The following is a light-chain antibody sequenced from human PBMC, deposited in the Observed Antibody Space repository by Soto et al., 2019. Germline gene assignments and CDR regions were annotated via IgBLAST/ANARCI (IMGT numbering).Light chain of an antibody. CDR2: GSS. J-gene: IGKJ2*01. CDR3: QQYGSSSYT. V-gene: IGKV3-20*01. CDR1: QRVIRKY. Sequence: EIVLTQAPGNLSLSPGERATLSCRARQRVIRKYLAWYQPKTGQAPRLLIYGSSITATGIPDRFSGSGARTYFTITISRLEPEYFALYYCQQYGSSSYTFGQGTKLEIK.